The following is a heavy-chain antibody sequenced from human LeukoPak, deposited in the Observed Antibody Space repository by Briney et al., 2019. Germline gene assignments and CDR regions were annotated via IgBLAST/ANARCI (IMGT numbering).Heavy chain of an antibody. CDR3: ARCIAAAGTYNYYYGMDV. V-gene: IGHV1-69*13. D-gene: IGHD6-13*01. J-gene: IGHJ6*02. CDR1: GGTFSSYA. Sequence: GASVKVSCKASGGTFSSYAISWVRQAPGQGLEWMGGIIPIFGTANYAQKFQGRVTITADESTSTAYMELSSLRSEDTAVYYCARCIAAAGTYNYYYGMDVWGQGTTVTVSS. CDR2: IIPIFGTA.